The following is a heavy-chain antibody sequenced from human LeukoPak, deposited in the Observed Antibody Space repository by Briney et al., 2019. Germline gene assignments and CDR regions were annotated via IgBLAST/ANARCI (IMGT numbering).Heavy chain of an antibody. V-gene: IGHV4-39*07. Sequence: SETLSLTCTVSGGSISSSYYYWGWIRQPPGKGLEWIGTIFHSGSTSYNPSLKSRVSISVDTSKNQFSLRLISVTAADTAVYYCARGAPPDSWGQGTLVTVSS. J-gene: IGHJ4*02. CDR3: ARGAPPDS. CDR1: GGSISSSYYY. CDR2: IFHSGST.